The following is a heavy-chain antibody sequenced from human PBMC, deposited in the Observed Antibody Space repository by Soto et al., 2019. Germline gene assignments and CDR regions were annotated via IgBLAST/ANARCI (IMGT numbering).Heavy chain of an antibody. CDR1: GYSFTSYW. CDR3: VISFGFGELLDPQTYGMDV. V-gene: IGHV5-10-1*01. Sequence: PGESLKISCKGSGYSFTSYWISWVRQMPGKGLEWMGRIDPSDSYTNYSPSLQGHVTIPADKSISTAYLQWSSLKASDTAMYYCVISFGFGELLDPQTYGMDVWGQGTTVTVSS. CDR2: IDPSDSYT. D-gene: IGHD3-10*01. J-gene: IGHJ6*02.